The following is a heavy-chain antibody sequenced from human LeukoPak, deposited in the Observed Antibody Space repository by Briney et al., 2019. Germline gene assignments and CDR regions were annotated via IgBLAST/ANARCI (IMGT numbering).Heavy chain of an antibody. CDR2: IKQDGSEK. Sequence: GGSLRLSCAASGFTFSSYWMSWVRQAPGKGLEWVADIKQDGSEKYYVDSVKGRFTISRDNAKNSLYLQMNSLRAEDTAVYYCARADDGSYEYYFDYWGQGTLVTVSS. V-gene: IGHV3-7*01. D-gene: IGHD1-26*01. CDR1: GFTFSSYW. CDR3: ARADDGSYEYYFDY. J-gene: IGHJ4*02.